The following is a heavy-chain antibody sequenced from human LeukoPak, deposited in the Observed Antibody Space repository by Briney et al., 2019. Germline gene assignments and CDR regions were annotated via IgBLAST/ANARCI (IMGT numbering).Heavy chain of an antibody. V-gene: IGHV4-59*01. J-gene: IGHJ5*02. D-gene: IGHD2-15*01. Sequence: SETLSLTCTVSGGSISSYYWSWIRQPPGKGLGWIGYIYYSGSTNYNPSLKSRVTISVDTSKNQFSLKLSSVTAADTAVYYCARGTVVWYDRNNWFDPWGQGTLVTVSS. CDR3: ARGTVVWYDRNNWFDP. CDR1: GGSISSYY. CDR2: IYYSGST.